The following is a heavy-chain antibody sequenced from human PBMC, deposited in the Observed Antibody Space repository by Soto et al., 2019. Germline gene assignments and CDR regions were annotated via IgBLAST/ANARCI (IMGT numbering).Heavy chain of an antibody. D-gene: IGHD2-2*01. CDR1: GGSFSGYY. CDR2: ISYSGST. Sequence: PSETLSLTCAVYGGSFSGYYWGWIRQPPGKGLEWIGSISYSGSTYYNPSLKSRVTMSVDTSKNQFSLKLSSVTAADTAVYYCARLHGYCISTSCYGYYGMDVWGQGTTVTVS. CDR3: ARLHGYCISTSCYGYYGMDV. V-gene: IGHV4-39*01. J-gene: IGHJ6*02.